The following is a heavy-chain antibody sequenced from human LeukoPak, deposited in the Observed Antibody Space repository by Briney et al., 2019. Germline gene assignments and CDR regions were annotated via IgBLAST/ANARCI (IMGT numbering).Heavy chain of an antibody. CDR2: ISGYGGST. V-gene: IGHV3-23*01. Sequence: GGSLRLSCAASGFTFSNYWMHWVRQAPGKGLEWVSAISGYGGSTYFADSVKGRFTISRDNSKNTLYLQMNSLRAEDTAVYYCAKSLLLWFGGFDYWGQGTLVTVSS. D-gene: IGHD3-10*01. CDR3: AKSLLLWFGGFDY. CDR1: GFTFSNYW. J-gene: IGHJ4*02.